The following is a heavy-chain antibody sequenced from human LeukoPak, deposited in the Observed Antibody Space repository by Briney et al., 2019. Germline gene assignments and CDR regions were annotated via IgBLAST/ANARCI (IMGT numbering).Heavy chain of an antibody. J-gene: IGHJ4*02. D-gene: IGHD5-12*01. CDR3: AKIPSGYSGYGRGYYFDY. CDR2: ISGSGGDT. CDR1: AFTFSTYG. Sequence: GGSLRLSCAASAFTFSTYGMHWVRQAPGKGLEWVPTISGSGGDTYYADSVQGRFTISRDNSKSTLYLQMNSLRVEDTAVYYCAKIPSGYSGYGRGYYFDYWGQGTLVTVSS. V-gene: IGHV3-23*01.